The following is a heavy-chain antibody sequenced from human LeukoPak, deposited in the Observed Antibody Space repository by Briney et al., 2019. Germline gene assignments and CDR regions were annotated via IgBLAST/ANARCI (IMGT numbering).Heavy chain of an antibody. J-gene: IGHJ4*02. V-gene: IGHV3-23*01. CDR1: GFTFSSYW. CDR2: INPSGGST. CDR3: ARPPYSNYVVPTV. D-gene: IGHD4-11*01. Sequence: GGSLRLSRAASGFTFSSYWMSWVRQAPGKGLEWVSGINPSGGSTYYADSVKGRFTISRDNSKDTLYLQINSLRAEDTAIYYCARPPYSNYVVPTVWGQGTLVTVSS.